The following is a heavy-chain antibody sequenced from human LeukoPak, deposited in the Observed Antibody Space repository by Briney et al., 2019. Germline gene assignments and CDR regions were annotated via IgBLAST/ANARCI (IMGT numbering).Heavy chain of an antibody. D-gene: IGHD6-13*01. Sequence: ASVKVSCKASGYTFTSYDINWVRQATGQGLEWMGWMNPNSGNTGYAQKFQGRVTMTRNTSISTAYMELSSLRSDDTAVYYCARVNWEQQLTYYFDYWGQGTLVTVSS. CDR3: ARVNWEQQLTYYFDY. J-gene: IGHJ4*02. CDR1: GYTFTSYD. CDR2: MNPNSGNT. V-gene: IGHV1-8*01.